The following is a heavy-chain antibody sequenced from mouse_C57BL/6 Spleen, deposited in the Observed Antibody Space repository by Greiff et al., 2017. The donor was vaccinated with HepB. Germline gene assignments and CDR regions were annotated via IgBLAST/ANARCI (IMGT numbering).Heavy chain of an antibody. CDR2: IDPETGGT. CDR3: TRFIPGSWFAY. D-gene: IGHD1-2*01. J-gene: IGHJ3*01. V-gene: IGHV1-15*01. CDR1: GYTFTDYE. Sequence: QVQLKQSGAELVRPGASVTLSCKASGYTFTDYEMHWVKQTPVHGLEWIGAIDPETGGTAYNQKFKGKAILTADKSSSTAYMELRSLTSEDSAVYYFTRFIPGSWFAYWGQGTLVTVSA.